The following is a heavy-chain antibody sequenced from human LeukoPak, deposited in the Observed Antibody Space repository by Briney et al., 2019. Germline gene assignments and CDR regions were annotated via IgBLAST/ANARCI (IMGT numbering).Heavy chain of an antibody. Sequence: SETLSLTCAVYGGSFSGYYWSWTRQPPGKGLEWIGEINHGGSTNYNPSLKSRVTISVDTSKNQFPLKLSSVTAADTAVYYCARGLTVTLNFYYYYYYMDVWGKGTTVTVSS. CDR1: GGSFSGYY. CDR2: INHGGST. CDR3: ARGLTVTLNFYYYYYYMDV. V-gene: IGHV4-34*01. J-gene: IGHJ6*03. D-gene: IGHD4-17*01.